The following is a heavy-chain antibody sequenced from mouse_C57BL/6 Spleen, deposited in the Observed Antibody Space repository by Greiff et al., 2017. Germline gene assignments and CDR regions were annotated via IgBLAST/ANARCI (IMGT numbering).Heavy chain of an antibody. Sequence: QVQLQQSGAELVKPGASVKLSCKASGYTFTSYWMHWVKQRPGQGLEWIGMIHPNSGSTNYNEKFKSKATLTVDKSSSTAYMQISSLTSEDSAVYYCARGGYYGSWYYAMDYWGQGTSVTVSS. CDR1: GYTFTSYW. CDR2: IHPNSGST. J-gene: IGHJ4*01. V-gene: IGHV1-64*01. D-gene: IGHD1-1*01. CDR3: ARGGYYGSWYYAMDY.